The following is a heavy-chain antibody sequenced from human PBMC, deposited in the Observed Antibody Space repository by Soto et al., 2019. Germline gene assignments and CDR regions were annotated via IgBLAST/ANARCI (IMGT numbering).Heavy chain of an antibody. V-gene: IGHV4-31*03. D-gene: IGHD3-3*01. CDR3: ARTYDFWSGYARAYYYGMDV. J-gene: IGHJ6*02. CDR1: VGSISSGGYY. CDR2: IYYSGST. Sequence: PSETLSLTCTVSVGSISSGGYYWSWIRQHPGKGLEWIGYIYYSGSTYYNPSLKSRVTISVDTSKNQFSLKLSSVTAADTAVYYCARTYDFWSGYARAYYYGMDVWGQGTTVTVSS.